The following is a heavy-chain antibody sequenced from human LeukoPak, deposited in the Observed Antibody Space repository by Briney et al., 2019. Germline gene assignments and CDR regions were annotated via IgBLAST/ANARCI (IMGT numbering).Heavy chain of an antibody. CDR2: VSGDGCTT. CDR3: AREEPAGSTDY. D-gene: IGHD1-14*01. Sequence: GGSLRRSCVASGFICSSYPMHWVRQAPGQGLEYVSVVSGDGCTTYYTKCVKDRFTISRDNSKNTLYLQMGSPREEDMAVYYCAREEPAGSTDYWGQGNLVTVSS. V-gene: IGHV3-64*01. CDR1: GFICSSYP. J-gene: IGHJ4*02.